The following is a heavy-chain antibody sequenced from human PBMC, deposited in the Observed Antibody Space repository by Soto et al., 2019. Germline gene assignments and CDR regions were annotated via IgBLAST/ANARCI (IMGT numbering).Heavy chain of an antibody. D-gene: IGHD2-2*01. Sequence: EVQLLESGGGLVQPGGSLRLSCAASGFTFSSYAMSWVRQAPGKGLEWVSAISGSGGSTYYADSVKGRFTISRDNSKNTLYVQMNSLRAEDTAVYYCAKAGPVVVPAAIPGWFDPWGQGTLVTVSS. V-gene: IGHV3-23*01. CDR3: AKAGPVVVPAAIPGWFDP. CDR1: GFTFSSYA. J-gene: IGHJ5*02. CDR2: ISGSGGST.